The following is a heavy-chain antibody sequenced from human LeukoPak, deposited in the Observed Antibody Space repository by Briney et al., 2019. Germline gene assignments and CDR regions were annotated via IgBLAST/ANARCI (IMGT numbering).Heavy chain of an antibody. D-gene: IGHD3-22*01. Sequence: ASVKVSCKASDYTFTSYGISRVRQAPGQGLEWMGWISAYNGNTNYAQKLQGRVTMTTDTSTSTAYMELRSLRSDDTAVHYCARGGYYYDSSGYPFDYWGPGTLVTVSS. J-gene: IGHJ4*02. CDR2: ISAYNGNT. V-gene: IGHV1-18*01. CDR1: DYTFTSYG. CDR3: ARGGYYYDSSGYPFDY.